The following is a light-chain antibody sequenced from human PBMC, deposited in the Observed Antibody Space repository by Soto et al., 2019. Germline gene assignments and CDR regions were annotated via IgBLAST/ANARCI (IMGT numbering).Light chain of an antibody. Sequence: QSVLTQPASVSGSPVQSITISCTGTSSDVGGYNYVSWYQHHPGKAPKLMIFDVSNRPSGVSNRFSGSKSGNTASLTISGLQAEDEADYYCSSYTASSTYLFGTGTKVTVL. J-gene: IGLJ1*01. CDR3: SSYTASSTYL. V-gene: IGLV2-14*03. CDR1: SSDVGGYNY. CDR2: DVS.